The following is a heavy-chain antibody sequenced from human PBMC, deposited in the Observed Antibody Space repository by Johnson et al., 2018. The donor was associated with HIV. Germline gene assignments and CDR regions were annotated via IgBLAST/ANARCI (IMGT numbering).Heavy chain of an antibody. Sequence: QVQLVESGGGVVQPGRSLRLSCAASGFMFSSFAMHWVRQAPGKGLEWVAVISYDGSNKYYVDSVKGRFTISRDNSKNTLYLQMNSLRAEDASVYHCARIKRSLLWYDAFDIWGQGTMVTVSS. V-gene: IGHV3-30*03. CDR3: ARIKRSLLWYDAFDI. J-gene: IGHJ3*02. CDR2: ISYDGSNK. CDR1: GFMFSSFA. D-gene: IGHD3-10*01.